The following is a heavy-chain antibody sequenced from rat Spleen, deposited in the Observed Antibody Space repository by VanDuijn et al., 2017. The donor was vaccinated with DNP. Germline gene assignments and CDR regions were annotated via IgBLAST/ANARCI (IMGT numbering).Heavy chain of an antibody. J-gene: IGHJ2*01. CDR2: ISYRGTT. D-gene: IGHD1-1*01. CDR1: GYSITSTY. V-gene: IGHV3-1*01. CDR3: ARWSFYFDY. Sequence: EVQLQESGPGLVKPSQSLSLTCSVTGYSITSTYWGWVRQFPGNKIEWIGHISYRGTTTYNPSLESRISISRDTSKNHFFLQLNSVTTEDTATYYCARWSFYFDYWGQGVMVTVSS.